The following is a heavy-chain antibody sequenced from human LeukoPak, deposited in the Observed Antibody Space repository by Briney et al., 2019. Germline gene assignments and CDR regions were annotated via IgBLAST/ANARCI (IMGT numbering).Heavy chain of an antibody. J-gene: IGHJ4*02. V-gene: IGHV3-21*01. CDR2: ISSSSSYI. CDR3: ARDGPDLYYYGSGADY. Sequence: GGSLRLSCAASGFTFSSYSMNWVRQAPGKGLEWVSSISSSSSYIYYADSVKGRFTISRDNAKNSLYLQMNSLRAEDTAVYYCARDGPDLYYYGSGADYWGQGTLVTVSS. CDR1: GFTFSSYS. D-gene: IGHD3-10*01.